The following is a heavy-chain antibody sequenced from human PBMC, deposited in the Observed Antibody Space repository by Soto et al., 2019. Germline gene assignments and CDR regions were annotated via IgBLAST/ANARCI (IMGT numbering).Heavy chain of an antibody. V-gene: IGHV1-46*01. CDR3: AVGGNYLSMDV. Sequence: QVQLVQSGAEVKKPGASVKVSCKASGYTFTSYYMHWVRLAPGQGLEWMGIINPDGGGTSYAQQFQGRVIITRDPSTSTVYMEMSSLRSEDTAVYYCAVGGNYLSMDVWGQGTTVTVSS. J-gene: IGHJ6*02. CDR2: INPDGGGT. D-gene: IGHD4-4*01. CDR1: GYTFTSYY.